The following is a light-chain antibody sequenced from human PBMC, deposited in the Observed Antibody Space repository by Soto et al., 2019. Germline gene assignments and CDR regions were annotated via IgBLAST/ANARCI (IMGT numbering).Light chain of an antibody. V-gene: IGKV1-39*01. Sequence: DIQMTQFPSSLSASVGDRVTITCRASQTIDRYLNWYQQKPGKVPKLLIYAASNLQSGVPARFSGSGPGTDFTLTITSLQPEDFATYYCEQSYSALLFTFGPGTKVDI. CDR2: AAS. J-gene: IGKJ3*01. CDR1: QTIDRY. CDR3: EQSYSALLFT.